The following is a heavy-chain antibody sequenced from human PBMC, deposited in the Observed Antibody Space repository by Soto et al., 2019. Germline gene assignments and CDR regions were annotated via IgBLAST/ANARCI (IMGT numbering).Heavy chain of an antibody. CDR3: ARESSSSCHDY. V-gene: IGHV1-18*01. J-gene: IGHJ4*02. Sequence: QVQLVQSGAEVKKPGASVKVSCKASGYTFTSYGISWVRQAPGQGLEWMGWISAYNGNTNYAQKLQGRVTMTTDTPPSTASMELRSLRPDDTAVYYCARESSSSCHDYWGQGTLVTVSS. D-gene: IGHD6-13*01. CDR2: ISAYNGNT. CDR1: GYTFTSYG.